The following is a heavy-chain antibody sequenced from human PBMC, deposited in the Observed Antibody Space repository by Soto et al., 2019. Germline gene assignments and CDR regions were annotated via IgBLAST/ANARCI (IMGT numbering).Heavy chain of an antibody. CDR1: GGSIRSHN. CDR3: ARHLFDSWKGYPYYYCMDV. CDR2: LYYSAMT. D-gene: IGHD3-3*01. V-gene: IGHV4-59*08. Sequence: QVQLQESGPGLVKPSETLSLTCSVPGGSIRSHNWSWIRQPPGKGLEWIGCLYYSAMTEYNPSLKRRVTISADPSNNQVSLKLSSVTAADTAVYYCARHLFDSWKGYPYYYCMDVWGKGTAVTVSS. J-gene: IGHJ6*03.